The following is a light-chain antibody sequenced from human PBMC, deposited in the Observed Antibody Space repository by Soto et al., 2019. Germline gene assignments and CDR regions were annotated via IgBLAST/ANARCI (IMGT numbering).Light chain of an antibody. J-gene: IGKJ2*01. V-gene: IGKV3-11*01. CDR2: DAS. CDR3: QQRSSLPRT. CDR1: QSVSSY. Sequence: EIVLTQSPATLSLSPGERATLSCRASQSVSSYLAWYQQKPGQAPGLLTYDASNRATGIPARFSGSGSGTDFTLTIRSLELEDFAVYYCQQRSSLPRTFGQGTKLEIK.